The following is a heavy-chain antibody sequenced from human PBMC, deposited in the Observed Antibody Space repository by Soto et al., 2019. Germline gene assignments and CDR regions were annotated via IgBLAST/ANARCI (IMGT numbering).Heavy chain of an antibody. CDR3: ARLGAYYQSLDP. CDR1: CGSISSSSYY. CDR2: IYYSGST. D-gene: IGHD3-22*01. J-gene: IGHJ5*02. Sequence: PSETLSLTCTVSCGSISSSSYYWGWIRQPPGKGLEWIGSIYYSGSTYYNPSLKSRVTISVDTSKNQFSLRLTSVTAADTAVYYCARLGAYYQSLDPWGPGTLVTVSS. V-gene: IGHV4-39*01.